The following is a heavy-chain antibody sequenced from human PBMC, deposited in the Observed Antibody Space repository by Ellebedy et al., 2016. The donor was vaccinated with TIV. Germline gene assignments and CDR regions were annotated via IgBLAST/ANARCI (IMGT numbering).Heavy chain of an antibody. V-gene: IGHV3-23*01. CDR3: ARAGGRHSTGSGFY. CDR1: GFIFHFYA. Sequence: PGGSLRLSCAATGFIFHFYALTWVRQAPGKGLEWVSAIRGSGDKTYYADSVKGRFTISRDHAKNSLYLQMSNLRAEDTAVFYCARAGGRHSTGSGFYWGQGTRVTVST. D-gene: IGHD2-2*01. J-gene: IGHJ4*02. CDR2: IRGSGDKT.